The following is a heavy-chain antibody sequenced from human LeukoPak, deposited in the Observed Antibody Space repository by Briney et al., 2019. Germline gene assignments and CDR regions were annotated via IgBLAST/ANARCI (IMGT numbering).Heavy chain of an antibody. D-gene: IGHD1-26*01. Sequence: PGGYLRRYCAASAFTFSNYEMNWLRQAPGNGLEWISYINKSGTTIYYADSVKGRFTISRATATTSLELKMNSLNAEDMYEYYCARDVGASAPDAFDISGQGTMVTVSS. J-gene: IGHJ3*02. CDR2: INKSGTTI. V-gene: IGHV3-48*03. CDR3: ARDVGASAPDAFDI. CDR1: AFTFSNYE.